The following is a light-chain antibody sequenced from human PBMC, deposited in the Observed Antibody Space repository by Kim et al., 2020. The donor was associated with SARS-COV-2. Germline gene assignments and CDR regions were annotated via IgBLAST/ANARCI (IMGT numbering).Light chain of an antibody. V-gene: IGKV1-33*01. Sequence: DIQMTQSPSSLSASVGDRVTITCQASQDISNYLNWYQQKPGKAPKLLIYDASNLETGVPSRFSGSGSGTDFTFTISSLQPEDIATYYCQQYDKSPPETFGQGTKLEI. CDR1: QDISNY. CDR3: QQYDKSPPET. CDR2: DAS. J-gene: IGKJ2*01.